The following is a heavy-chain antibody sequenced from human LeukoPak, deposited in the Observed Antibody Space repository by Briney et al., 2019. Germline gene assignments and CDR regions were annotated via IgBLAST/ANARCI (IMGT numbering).Heavy chain of an antibody. CDR3: AKSRGYYYDSSGYPNYFHY. CDR1: GFTFSSYA. Sequence: GGSLRLSCAASGFTFSSYAMTWVRQAPGKGLEWVSTISGSGVNTYYADSVKGRFTISRDNSKNTLYLQMNSLRAEDTAVYYCAKSRGYYYDSSGYPNYFHYWGQGTLVTVSS. CDR2: ISGSGVNT. J-gene: IGHJ4*02. D-gene: IGHD3-22*01. V-gene: IGHV3-23*01.